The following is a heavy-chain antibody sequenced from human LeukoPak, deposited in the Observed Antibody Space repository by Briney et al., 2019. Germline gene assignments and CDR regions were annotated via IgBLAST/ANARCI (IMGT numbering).Heavy chain of an antibody. J-gene: IGHJ3*02. D-gene: IGHD6-6*01. CDR1: GFTFSSYS. Sequence: PGGSLRLSCAASGFTFSSYSMNWVRQAPGKGLEWVSSISSSSSYIYYADSVKGRFTISRDNAKNSLYLQMNSLRAEDTAVYYCASSSEVGDAFDIWGQGTMVTVSS. V-gene: IGHV3-21*01. CDR2: ISSSSSYI. CDR3: ASSSEVGDAFDI.